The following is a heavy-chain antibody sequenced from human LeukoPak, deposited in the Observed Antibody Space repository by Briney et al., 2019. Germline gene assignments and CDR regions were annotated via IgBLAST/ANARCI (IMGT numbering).Heavy chain of an antibody. CDR1: GYTFTGYY. Sequence: ASVKVSCKASGYTFTGYYMHWVRQAPGQGLEWMGWININSGGTNYAQKFQGRVTMTRDTSISTAYMELSRLRSDDTAVYYCASYVNHYYGSGSYYNSGNWFDPWGQGTLVTVSS. J-gene: IGHJ5*02. V-gene: IGHV1-2*02. CDR2: ININSGGT. D-gene: IGHD3-10*01. CDR3: ASYVNHYYGSGSYYNSGNWFDP.